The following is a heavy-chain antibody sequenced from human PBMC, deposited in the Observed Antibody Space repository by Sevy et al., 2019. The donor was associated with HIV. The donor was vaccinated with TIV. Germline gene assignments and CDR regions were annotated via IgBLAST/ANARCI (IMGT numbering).Heavy chain of an antibody. CDR2: FYSSGNT. Sequence: SETLSLTCTVSGGSISGTYWTWIRQPAGKGLEWIGTFYSSGNTDYNPSLKSRVTMSVDTSKNQFSLNLSSVTAADTTVYYCARPSYTGSSFWYLDLWGRGTLVTVSS. J-gene: IGHJ2*01. V-gene: IGHV4-4*07. CDR3: ARPSYTGSSFWYLDL. CDR1: GGSISGTY. D-gene: IGHD1-26*01.